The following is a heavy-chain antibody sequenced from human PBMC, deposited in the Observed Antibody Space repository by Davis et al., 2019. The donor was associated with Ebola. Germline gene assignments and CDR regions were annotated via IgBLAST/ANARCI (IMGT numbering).Heavy chain of an antibody. V-gene: IGHV1-18*01. CDR1: GYSFTDDG. J-gene: IGHJ4*02. CDR2: ISTYNGNT. D-gene: IGHD1-1*01. CDR3: ARDVRGITGPSEY. Sequence: AASVKVSCKASGYSFTDDGISWVRQAPGQGLEWMGWISTYNGNTNYAQKVQGRITMTTDTSTGTAYMELRSLRSDDTARYYCARDVRGITGPSEYWGQGTLVTVSS.